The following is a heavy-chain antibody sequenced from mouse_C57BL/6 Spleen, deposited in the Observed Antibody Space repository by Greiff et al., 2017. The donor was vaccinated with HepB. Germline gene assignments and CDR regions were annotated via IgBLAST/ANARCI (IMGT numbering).Heavy chain of an antibody. CDR1: GYTFTDYY. Sequence: VQLQQSGPELVKPGASVKISCKASGYTFTDYYMNWVKQSHGKSLEWIGDINPNNGGTSYNQKFKGKATLTVDKSSSTAYMELRSLTSEDSAVYYCARPAQAPFAYWGQGTLVTVSA. V-gene: IGHV1-26*01. J-gene: IGHJ3*01. CDR3: ARPAQAPFAY. CDR2: INPNNGGT. D-gene: IGHD3-2*02.